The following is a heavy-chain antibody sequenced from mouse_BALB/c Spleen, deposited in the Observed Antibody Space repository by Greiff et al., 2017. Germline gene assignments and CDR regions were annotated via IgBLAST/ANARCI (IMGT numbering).Heavy chain of an antibody. CDR2: ISSGGSYT. D-gene: IGHD1-3*01. V-gene: IGHV5-6-4*01. J-gene: IGHJ4*01. Sequence: DVKLVESGGGLVKPGGSLKLSCAASGFTFSSYTMSWVRQTPEKRLEWVATISSGGSYTYYPDSVKGRFTISRDNAKNTLYLQMSSLKSEDTAMYYCTRERGKGAMDYWGQGTSVTVSS. CDR3: TRERGKGAMDY. CDR1: GFTFSSYT.